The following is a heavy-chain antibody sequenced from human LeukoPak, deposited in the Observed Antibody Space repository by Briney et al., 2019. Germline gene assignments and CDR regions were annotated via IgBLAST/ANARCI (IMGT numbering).Heavy chain of an antibody. CDR3: ARDYDVLTGYSRFDP. J-gene: IGHJ5*02. CDR2: TSRSSRTT. D-gene: IGHD3-9*01. CDR1: GFTFSSYS. V-gene: IGHV3-48*02. Sequence: GGSLRLSCAASGFTFSSYSMNWVRQAPGKGLEWVSYTSRSSRTTYYADPVKGRFTISRDNAKNSPYLQMNSLRDEDTAVYYCARDYDVLTGYSRFDPWGQGTLVTVSS.